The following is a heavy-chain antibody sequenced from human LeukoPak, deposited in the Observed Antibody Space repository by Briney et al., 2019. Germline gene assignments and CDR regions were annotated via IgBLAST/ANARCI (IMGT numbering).Heavy chain of an antibody. Sequence: GGSLRLSCAVSGFTVSSSHMSWVRQAPGKGLEWVSVLYSGGNTFYEDSVKGRFTISRDNSKNTLYLQMNSLKAEDTAVYYCATQNWGSRAFDYWGQGTLVTVSS. D-gene: IGHD7-27*01. CDR3: ATQNWGSRAFDY. V-gene: IGHV3-66*01. CDR1: GFTVSSSH. CDR2: LYSGGNT. J-gene: IGHJ4*02.